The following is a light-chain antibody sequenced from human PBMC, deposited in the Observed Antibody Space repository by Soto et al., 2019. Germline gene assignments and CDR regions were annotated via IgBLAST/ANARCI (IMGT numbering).Light chain of an antibody. Sequence: QAVVTHEPSLTVSPLGTGSLTCAYSTGAVTSGYYPNWFQQKPGQAPRALIYSTNNKHSWTPARFSGSLLGGKAALTLSSVQPEDEAEYFCLLYYGGGHGFGTGTKVTVL. J-gene: IGLJ1*01. CDR3: LLYYGGGHG. CDR2: STN. CDR1: TGAVTSGYY. V-gene: IGLV7-43*01.